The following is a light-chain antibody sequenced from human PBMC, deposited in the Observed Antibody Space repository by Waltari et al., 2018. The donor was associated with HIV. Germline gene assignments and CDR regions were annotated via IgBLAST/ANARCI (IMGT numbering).Light chain of an antibody. CDR3: QAWDSGTWV. V-gene: IGLV3-1*01. Sequence: SYELTQPPSVSVSPGQTASITCSGDKLGDNYACWYQQKPGQSHVLVIYQDSKRPSGIPERFSGSNSGNTATLTIRGTQAMDEADYYCQAWDSGTWVFGGGTKLTVL. J-gene: IGLJ3*02. CDR1: KLGDNY. CDR2: QDS.